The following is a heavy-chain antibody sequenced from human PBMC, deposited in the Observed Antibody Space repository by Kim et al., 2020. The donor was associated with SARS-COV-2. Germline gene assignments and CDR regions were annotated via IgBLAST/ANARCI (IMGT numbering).Heavy chain of an antibody. V-gene: IGHV3-30-3*01. J-gene: IGHJ3*02. Sequence: GGSLRLSCAASGFTFNNYAMHWVRQAPGKGLEWMAVISYDGNNKYYADSVKGRFTISRDNSKNTLYLQMNSLRAEDTALYYCARALSVNSGYSKGAFDIWGQGTVVTVSS. CDR1: GFTFNNYA. CDR2: ISYDGNNK. CDR3: ARALSVNSGYSKGAFDI. D-gene: IGHD3-22*01.